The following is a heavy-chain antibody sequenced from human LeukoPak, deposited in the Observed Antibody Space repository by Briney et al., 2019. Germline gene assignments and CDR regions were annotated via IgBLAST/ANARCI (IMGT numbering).Heavy chain of an antibody. CDR3: ARHGGYSSSPGY. D-gene: IGHD6-13*01. CDR1: GGSISSYY. V-gene: IGHV4-59*08. Sequence: SETLSLTCTVSGGSISSYYWSWIRQTPGKGLEWIGYIYYSGSTNYNPSLKSRVTISIDTSKNQFSLILTSVTAADTAVYYCARHGGYSSSPGYWGQGTLVTVSS. CDR2: IYYSGST. J-gene: IGHJ4*02.